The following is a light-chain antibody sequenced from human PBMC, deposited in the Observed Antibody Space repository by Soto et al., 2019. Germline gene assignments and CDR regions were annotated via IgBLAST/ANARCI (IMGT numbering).Light chain of an antibody. Sequence: QSVLSQPPSASGTPGQTVTISCSGSSSNTGSNSVDWYQQLPGTAPKLLIYRNNQRPSGVPDRFSGSKSGTSASLAISGLQSEDEADYYCASWDGSLSRAVFGGGTKLTVL. CDR2: RNN. CDR1: SSNTGSNS. CDR3: ASWDGSLSRAV. J-gene: IGLJ2*01. V-gene: IGLV1-44*01.